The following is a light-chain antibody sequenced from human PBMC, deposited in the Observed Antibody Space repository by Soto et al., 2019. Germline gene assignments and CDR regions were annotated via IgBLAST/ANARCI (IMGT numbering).Light chain of an antibody. J-gene: IGKJ2*01. Sequence: IELTQSPGTLSLSPGERATLSCRASQSISSSYLAWYQQKPGQAPSLLIYGASSRASGIPDRFSCSGSGTDFTLTISSLELEDFAVYYCHKYGSSPGLYTFGQGTKLEIK. CDR2: GAS. CDR3: HKYGSSPGLYT. V-gene: IGKV3-20*01. CDR1: QSISSSY.